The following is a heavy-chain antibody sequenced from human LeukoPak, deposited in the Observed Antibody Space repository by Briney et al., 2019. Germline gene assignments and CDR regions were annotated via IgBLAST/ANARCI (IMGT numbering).Heavy chain of an antibody. CDR2: IIPIFGTA. Sequence: EASVKVSCKASGGTFSSYAISWVRQAPGQGLEWMGGIIPIFGTANYAQKFQGRVTITADESTSTAYMELSSLRSEDTAVYYCARGGLSGYDLNYWGQGTLVTVSS. CDR1: GGTFSSYA. D-gene: IGHD5-12*01. CDR3: ARGGLSGYDLNY. J-gene: IGHJ4*02. V-gene: IGHV1-69*01.